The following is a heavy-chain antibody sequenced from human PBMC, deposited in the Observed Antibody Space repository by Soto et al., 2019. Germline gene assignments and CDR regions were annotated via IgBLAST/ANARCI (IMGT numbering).Heavy chain of an antibody. CDR1: GYPFTSYG. J-gene: IGHJ4*02. V-gene: IGHV1-18*01. Sequence: QVQLVQSGAEVKKPGASVKVSCKTSGYPFTSYGINWVRQAPGKGPEWLGWISAYNGKTSYTQKFQGRVTMTTDTSTSTAYMELWCPRSDDTGVYYCARARLIAATGLLPSWGQGTLVTVSS. CDR3: ARARLIAATGLLPS. CDR2: ISAYNGKT. D-gene: IGHD6-25*01.